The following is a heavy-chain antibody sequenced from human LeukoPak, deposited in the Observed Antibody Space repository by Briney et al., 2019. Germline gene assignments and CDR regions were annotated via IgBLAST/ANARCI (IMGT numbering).Heavy chain of an antibody. D-gene: IGHD5-24*01. J-gene: IGHJ2*01. CDR1: GFNFDDYA. V-gene: IGHV3-9*01. CDR3: TRRAARWQFDL. Sequence: GRSLRLSCAVSGFNFDDYAVHRVRQAPGRGLEWVSGINWKTGNGIYADSVKGRFTISRDNAKNSLYLQMSSLRAEDTALYYCTRRAARWQFDLWGRGTLLTVSS. CDR2: INWKTGNG.